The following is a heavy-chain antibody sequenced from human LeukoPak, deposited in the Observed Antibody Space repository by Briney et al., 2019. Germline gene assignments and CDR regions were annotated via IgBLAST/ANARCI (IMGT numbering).Heavy chain of an antibody. Sequence: GGSLRLSCAASGFTFSSYAMSWVRQAPGKGLEWVSAISGSGGSTYYADSVKGRFTISRDNPKSTLYLQMNSLRAEDTAVYYCAKEASSGNFVTIDCWGQGALVTVSS. D-gene: IGHD1-26*01. V-gene: IGHV3-23*01. CDR1: GFTFSSYA. CDR2: ISGSGGST. J-gene: IGHJ4*02. CDR3: AKEASSGNFVTIDC.